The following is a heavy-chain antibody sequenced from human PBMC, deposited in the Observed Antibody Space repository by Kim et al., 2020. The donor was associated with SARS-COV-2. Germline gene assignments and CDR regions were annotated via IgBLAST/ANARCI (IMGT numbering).Heavy chain of an antibody. J-gene: IGHJ4*02. CDR1: GFSFNTYG. V-gene: IGHV3-30*03. D-gene: IGHD3-10*01. CDR2: ISYDGINK. Sequence: GGYLRLSCAASGFSFNTYGMHWVRQAPGKGLDCVAVISYDGINKYYADSVDGRFTVSRDNSKNTLYLQMNSLRPEDTAVYYCAASVEGARGYYDYWGRGALVTVSS. CDR3: AASVEGARGYYDY.